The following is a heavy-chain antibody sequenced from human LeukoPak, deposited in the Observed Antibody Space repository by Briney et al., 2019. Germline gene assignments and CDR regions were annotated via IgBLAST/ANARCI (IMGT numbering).Heavy chain of an antibody. CDR3: ARDYTISWQPWFDP. CDR1: GFTFSSYG. CDR2: IWYDGSNK. J-gene: IGHJ5*02. V-gene: IGHV3-33*01. D-gene: IGHD6-13*01. Sequence: GTSLRLSCAASGFTFSSYGMHWVRQAPGKGLEWVAVIWYDGSNKYYADSVKGRFTISRDNSENTLYLQMNSLRAEDTAMYYCARDYTISWQPWFDPWGQGTLVTVSS.